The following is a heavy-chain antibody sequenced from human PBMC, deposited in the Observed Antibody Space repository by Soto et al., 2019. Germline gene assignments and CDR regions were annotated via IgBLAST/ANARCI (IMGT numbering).Heavy chain of an antibody. V-gene: IGHV1-18*01. CDR3: AREGDVPYYYSGMDV. J-gene: IGHJ6*02. CDR2: ISGYDGRT. CDR1: GYTFTSYG. D-gene: IGHD2-21*02. Sequence: QVNLVQSGAEVKKPGASVKVSCKTSGYTFTSYGISWVRQAPGQGLEWLGWISGYDGRTNLAQKVQDRVTMTTDTSTSTGYMELRSLKSGDTAVYYCAREGDVPYYYSGMDVWGQGTTVTVSS.